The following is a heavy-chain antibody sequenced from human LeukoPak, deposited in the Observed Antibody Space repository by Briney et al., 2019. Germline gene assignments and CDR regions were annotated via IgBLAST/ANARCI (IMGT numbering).Heavy chain of an antibody. J-gene: IGHJ6*02. D-gene: IGHD2-21*02. CDR2: ISYDGSNK. CDR1: GFTFSSYA. Sequence: GSLRLSCAASGFTFSSYAMHWVRQAPGKGLEWVAVISYDGSNKYYADSVKGRFTISRDNSKNTLYLQMNSLRAEDTAVYYCARSYCGGDCYTTPYYYYGMDVWGQGTTVTVSS. CDR3: ARSYCGGDCYTTPYYYYGMDV. V-gene: IGHV3-30*04.